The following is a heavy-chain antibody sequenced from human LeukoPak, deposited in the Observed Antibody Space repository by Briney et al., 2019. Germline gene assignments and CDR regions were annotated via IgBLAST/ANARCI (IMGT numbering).Heavy chain of an antibody. J-gene: IGHJ3*02. V-gene: IGHV3-72*01. CDR3: VRRNYVAFDI. CDR1: GYSFSDQY. D-gene: IGHD3-16*01. CDR2: SKNKANSYST. Sequence: GRSLRLSCVASGYSFSDQYMNWVPQAPGKGLEWVGRSKNKANSYSTDYAASVKGRFIISRDESSNSQYLQMNSLKTEDTALYYCVRRNYVAFDIWGQGTMVTVSS.